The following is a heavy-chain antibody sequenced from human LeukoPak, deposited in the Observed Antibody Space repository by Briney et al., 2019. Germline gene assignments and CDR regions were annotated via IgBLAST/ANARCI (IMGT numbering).Heavy chain of an antibody. Sequence: PGGSLRLSCAASGFTFSSYAMIWVRPAPGKGREWGSALSGSGGSTYYTDSVKGPLTISRDNSKTTLYLQMNSLRAEDTAVYYCAKAIAVAEFDYWGQGTLVTVSS. V-gene: IGHV3-23*01. J-gene: IGHJ4*02. CDR3: AKAIAVAEFDY. CDR1: GFTFSSYA. D-gene: IGHD6-19*01. CDR2: LSGSGGST.